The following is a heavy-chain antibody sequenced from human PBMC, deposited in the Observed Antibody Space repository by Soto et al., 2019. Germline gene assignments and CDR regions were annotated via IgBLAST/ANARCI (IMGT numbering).Heavy chain of an antibody. CDR3: AHMGGPALEFDY. J-gene: IGHJ4*02. CDR2: IYWDDDK. Sequence: SGPTLVNPTQTLTLTCTFSGFSLSTDEVSVGWIRQPPGKALQWLALIYWDDDKRYSPFLEKRLTITKDTSKNQVVFTMINMDPVDTATYYCAHMGGPALEFDYWGQGALVTGS. CDR1: GFSLSTDEVS. D-gene: IGHD3-3*01. V-gene: IGHV2-5*02.